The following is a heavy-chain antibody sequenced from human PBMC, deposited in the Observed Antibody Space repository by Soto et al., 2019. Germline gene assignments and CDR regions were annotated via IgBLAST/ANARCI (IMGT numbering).Heavy chain of an antibody. Sequence: GGSLRLSCAASGFTFTNYAMSWVRQAPGRGLEWVSAISGNAVNTYYADSVKGRFTISRDNSKNTLYLQMNSLRAEDTAVYYCAKGAAGPNWFAPWGQGTLVTVSS. CDR3: AKGAAGPNWFAP. CDR2: ISGNAVNT. D-gene: IGHD6-13*01. J-gene: IGHJ5*02. CDR1: GFTFTNYA. V-gene: IGHV3-23*01.